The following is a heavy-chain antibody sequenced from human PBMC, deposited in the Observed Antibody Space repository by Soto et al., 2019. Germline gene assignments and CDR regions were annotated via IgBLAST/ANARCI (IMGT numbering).Heavy chain of an antibody. CDR2: IYWNDDK. CDR1: GFSLSGTVVG. V-gene: IGHV2-5*01. CDR3: ARRREAAHFDY. J-gene: IGHJ4*02. D-gene: IGHD1-26*01. Sequence: QITLEESGPTLVKPTQTLTLTCTFSGFSLSGTVVGVGWIRQSPGKALEWLAFIYWNDDKRYTPSLKSRLTITKDTSKNQVVLTMTNMDPMDTATYYCARRREAAHFDYWGQGTLVTVSS.